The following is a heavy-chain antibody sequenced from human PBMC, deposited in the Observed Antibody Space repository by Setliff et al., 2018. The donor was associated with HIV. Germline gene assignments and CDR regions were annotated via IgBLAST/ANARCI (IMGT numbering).Heavy chain of an antibody. D-gene: IGHD2-15*01. V-gene: IGHV4-39*07. J-gene: IGHJ5*02. CDR1: GASISNSPHF. CDR3: AKGPVSGVDL. CDR2: VYYSGTT. Sequence: SETLSLTCTVSGASISNSPHFWGWVRQPPGKGLEWIGNVYYSGTTYYNPSLRSRVTISVDRSKNLFSLKLTSVTAADTAVYYCAKGPVSGVDLWGQGTLVTVSS.